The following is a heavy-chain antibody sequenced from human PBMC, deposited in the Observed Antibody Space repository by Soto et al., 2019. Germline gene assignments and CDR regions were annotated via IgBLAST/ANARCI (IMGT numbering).Heavy chain of an antibody. Sequence: PSETLSLTCTVSGGSISSYYWSWIRQPPGKGLEWIGYIYYSGSTNYNPSLKSRVTISVDTSKNQFSLKLSSVTAADTAVYYCAARDYYYYGMDVWGQATPVTAP. V-gene: IGHV4-59*01. CDR3: AARDYYYYGMDV. CDR1: GGSISSYY. CDR2: IYYSGST. J-gene: IGHJ6*02.